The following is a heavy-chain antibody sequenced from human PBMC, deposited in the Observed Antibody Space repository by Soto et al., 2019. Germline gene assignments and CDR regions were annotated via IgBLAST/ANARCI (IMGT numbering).Heavy chain of an antibody. CDR3: ARARGVDCGSYRYLSSLFDY. Sequence: SLRLSCAASGFTFDDYGMSWVRQAPGKGLEWVSGINWNGGSTGYADSVRGRFTISRDNAKNSLYLQMNSLRAEDTALYYCARARGVDCGSYRYLSSLFDYWGQGTLDTVYS. D-gene: IGHD3-16*02. J-gene: IGHJ4*02. CDR1: GFTFDDYG. V-gene: IGHV3-20*04. CDR2: INWNGGST.